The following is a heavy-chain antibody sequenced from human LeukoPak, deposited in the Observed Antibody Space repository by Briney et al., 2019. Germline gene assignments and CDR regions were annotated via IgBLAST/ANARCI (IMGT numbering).Heavy chain of an antibody. CDR3: ARAVAGIDY. J-gene: IGHJ4*02. D-gene: IGHD6-19*01. V-gene: IGHV1-2*02. Sequence: GASVKVSCKASGYTFTDYYMYWVRQAPGQGLEWMGWINPNSGGTNYAQRFQGRVTMTRDTSISTAYMELSSLRSDDTAVYYCARAVAGIDYWGQGTLVTVSS. CDR2: INPNSGGT. CDR1: GYTFTDYY.